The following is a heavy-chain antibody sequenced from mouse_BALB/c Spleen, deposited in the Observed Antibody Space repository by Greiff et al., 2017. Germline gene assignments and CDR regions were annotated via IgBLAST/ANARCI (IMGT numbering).Heavy chain of an antibody. D-gene: IGHD2-1*01. Sequence: VQLKESGGGLVQPGGSLKLSCAASGFTFSSYTMSWVRQTPEKRLEWVAYISNGGGSTYYPDTVKGRFTISRDNAKNTLYLQMSSLKSEDTAMYYCARQGYGNYLDYWGQGTTLTVSS. CDR3: ARQGYGNYLDY. J-gene: IGHJ2*01. CDR1: GFTFSSYT. V-gene: IGHV5-12-2*01. CDR2: ISNGGGST.